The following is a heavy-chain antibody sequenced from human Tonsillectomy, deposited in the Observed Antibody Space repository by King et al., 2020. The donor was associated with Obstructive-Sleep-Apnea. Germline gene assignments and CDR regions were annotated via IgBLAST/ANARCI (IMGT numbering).Heavy chain of an antibody. CDR3: AKDLSGSWAFDI. Sequence: VQLVESGGGVVQPGGSLRLSCATSEFTFSGYGMHWVRQAPGKGLEWVAFIRYDGSIKYYADSVKGRFTISRDNSKNTLYLQMNSLRAEDTAVYYCAKDLSGSWAFDIWGQGTMVSVSS. V-gene: IGHV3-30*02. CDR1: EFTFSGYG. CDR2: IRYDGSIK. D-gene: IGHD3-22*01. J-gene: IGHJ3*02.